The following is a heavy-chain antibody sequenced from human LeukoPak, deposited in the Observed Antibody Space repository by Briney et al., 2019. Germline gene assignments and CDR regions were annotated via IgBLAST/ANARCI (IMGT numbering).Heavy chain of an antibody. Sequence: GGSLRLSCAASGFTFSTYAMTWVRQAPGKGLEWVSVISYGGDNTYYADSVKGRFTISRDNSKNTLYLQMNSLRAEDTAVYYCAKRFDSSGWYAASDIWGQGTMVTVSS. CDR1: GFTFSTYA. CDR2: ISYGGDNT. D-gene: IGHD6-19*01. V-gene: IGHV3-23*01. J-gene: IGHJ3*02. CDR3: AKRFDSSGWYAASDI.